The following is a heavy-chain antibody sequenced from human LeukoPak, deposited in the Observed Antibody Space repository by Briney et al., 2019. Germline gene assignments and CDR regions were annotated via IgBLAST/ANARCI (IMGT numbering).Heavy chain of an antibody. CDR3: AKGFGDILTGYYIVTPAPFDY. V-gene: IGHV3-23*01. Sequence: GGSLRLSCAVSGFTFSSYAMSWVRQAPGKGLEWVSAISGSGGSTYYADSVKGRFTISRDNSKNTLYLQMNSLRAEDTAVYYCAKGFGDILTGYYIVTPAPFDYWGQGTLVTVSS. CDR1: GFTFSSYA. CDR2: ISGSGGST. D-gene: IGHD3-9*01. J-gene: IGHJ4*02.